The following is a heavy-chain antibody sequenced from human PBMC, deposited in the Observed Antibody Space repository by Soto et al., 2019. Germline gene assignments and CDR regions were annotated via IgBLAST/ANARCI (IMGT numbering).Heavy chain of an antibody. J-gene: IGHJ6*02. CDR2: ISYDGNNK. V-gene: IGHV3-30-3*01. CDR1: GFTFSSYA. Sequence: QVQLVASGGGVVQPGRSLRLSCAASGFTFSSYAMHWVRQAPDKGLEWVAVISYDGNNKYYADSVKGRFTISRDDPRNTVYLQMNSLRAEDTAVYYCARGEYYSYGLDVWGQGTTVTVSS. CDR3: ARGEYYSYGLDV.